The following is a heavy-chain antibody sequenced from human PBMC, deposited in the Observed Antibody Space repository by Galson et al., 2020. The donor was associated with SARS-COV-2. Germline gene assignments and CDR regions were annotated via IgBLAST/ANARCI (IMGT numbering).Heavy chain of an antibody. V-gene: IGHV3-30*04. J-gene: IGHJ5*02. CDR2: ISYDGSNK. D-gene: IGHD5-12*01. CDR3: AREGGYDSVGWFDP. Sequence: GESLKISCAASGFTFSSYAMHWVRQAPGKGLEWVAVISYDGSNKYYADSVKGRFTISRDNSKNTLYLQMNSLRAEDTAVYYCAREGGYDSVGWFDPWGQGTLVTVSS. CDR1: GFTFSSYA.